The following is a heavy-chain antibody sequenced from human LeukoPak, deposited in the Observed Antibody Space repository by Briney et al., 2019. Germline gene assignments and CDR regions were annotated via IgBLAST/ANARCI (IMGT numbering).Heavy chain of an antibody. CDR3: AKDPHYCSSTSCFYYYYYMDV. CDR1: GFTFSSYW. D-gene: IGHD2-2*01. J-gene: IGHJ6*03. V-gene: IGHV3-23*01. Sequence: GGSLRLSCAASGFTFSSYWMHWVRQAPGKGLEWVSAISGSGGSTYYADSAKGRFTISRDNSKNTLYLQMNSLRAEDTAVYYCAKDPHYCSSTSCFYYYYYMDVWGKGTSVTVSS. CDR2: ISGSGGST.